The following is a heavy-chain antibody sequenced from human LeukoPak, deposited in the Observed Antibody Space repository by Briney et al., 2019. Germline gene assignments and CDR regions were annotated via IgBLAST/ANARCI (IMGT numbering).Heavy chain of an antibody. J-gene: IGHJ5*02. Sequence: SETLSLTCTVSGGSISSGDYYWSWIRQPPGKGLEWIGYVYYSGSTYYNPSLKSRVTISVDTSKNQFSLKLSSVTAADTAVYYCARASMAHWFDPWGQGTLVTVSS. D-gene: IGHD2/OR15-2a*01. CDR1: GGSISSGDYY. V-gene: IGHV4-30-4*08. CDR3: ARASMAHWFDP. CDR2: VYYSGST.